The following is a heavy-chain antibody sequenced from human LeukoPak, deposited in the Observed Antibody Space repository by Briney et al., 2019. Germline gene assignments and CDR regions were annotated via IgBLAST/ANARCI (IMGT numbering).Heavy chain of an antibody. J-gene: IGHJ4*02. V-gene: IGHV3-23*01. CDR2: ISGSSSSS. Sequence: GGSLRLSCAASGFTFSSYAMTWVRQAPGKGLEWVSGISGSSSSSYYADSVKGRFTISRDYSNNTVYLQMNSLRAEDTAVYYCAKVGIYCSSTSCYYDYWGQGTLVTVSS. CDR3: AKVGIYCSSTSCYYDY. D-gene: IGHD2-2*01. CDR1: GFTFSSYA.